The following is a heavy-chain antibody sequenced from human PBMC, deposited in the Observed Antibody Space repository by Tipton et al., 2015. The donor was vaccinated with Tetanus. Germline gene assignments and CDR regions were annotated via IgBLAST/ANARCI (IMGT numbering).Heavy chain of an antibody. CDR3: ARVPTNPLAVDRPTDY. CDR2: ISVYNGNT. J-gene: IGHJ4*02. Sequence: QVQLVQSGAEVKKPGASVKVSCKASGYTFNTFGISWVRQAPGQGLEWIGWISVYNGNTNYGQNVQGRVTMTTDTPASTAFMELRSLRPDDTAFYYCARVPTNPLAVDRPTDYWGQGTLVTVSS. V-gene: IGHV1-18*01. D-gene: IGHD6-19*01. CDR1: GYTFNTFG.